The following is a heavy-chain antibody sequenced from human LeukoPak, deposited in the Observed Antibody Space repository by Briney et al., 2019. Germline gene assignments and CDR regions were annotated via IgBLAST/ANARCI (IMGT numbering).Heavy chain of an antibody. D-gene: IGHD1-26*01. J-gene: IGHJ4*02. Sequence: ASVKVSCKASGYTFTSYGISWVRQAPGQGLEWMGWISAYNGNTNYAQKLQGRVTMTTDTSTSTAYMELRSLRSDDTAVYYCARVSHPRKVLSWELPNFDYWGQGTLVTVSS. CDR1: GYTFTSYG. CDR2: ISAYNGNT. CDR3: ARVSHPRKVLSWELPNFDY. V-gene: IGHV1-18*01.